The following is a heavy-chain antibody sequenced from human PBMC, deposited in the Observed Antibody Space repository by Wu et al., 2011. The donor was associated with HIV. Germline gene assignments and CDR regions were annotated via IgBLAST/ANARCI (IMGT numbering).Heavy chain of an antibody. D-gene: IGHD3-3*01. CDR1: GGTFSSYA. Sequence: QVQLVQSGAEVKKPGSSMKVSCTASGGTFSSYAISWVRQAPGQGLEWMGGITPLFGTANYAQKFQGRVTITTDESTSTAYMELSSLRSEDTALYYCATEYPRVKGTGFLSGYSSTTIFDFWGQGTLVTVSS. J-gene: IGHJ4*02. V-gene: IGHV1-69*05. CDR3: ATEYPRVKGTGFLSGYSSTTIFDF. CDR2: ITPLFGTA.